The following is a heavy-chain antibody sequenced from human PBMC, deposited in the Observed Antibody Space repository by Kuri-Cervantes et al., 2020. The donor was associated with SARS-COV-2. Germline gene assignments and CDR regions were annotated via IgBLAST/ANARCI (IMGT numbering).Heavy chain of an antibody. CDR1: GLTFRSYW. CDR2: IKQDGSEK. Sequence: GGSLRLSCAASGLTFRSYWMHWVRQAPGKGLEWVANIKQDGSEKYYVDSVKGRFTISRDNAKNSLYLQMNSLRAEDTAVYYCAREINYYYGMDVWGQGTTVTVSS. CDR3: AREINYYYGMDV. J-gene: IGHJ6*02. D-gene: IGHD3-16*01. V-gene: IGHV3-7*01.